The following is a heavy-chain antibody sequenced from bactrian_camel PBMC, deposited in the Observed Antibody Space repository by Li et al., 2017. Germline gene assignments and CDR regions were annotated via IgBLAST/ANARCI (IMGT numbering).Heavy chain of an antibody. D-gene: IGHD2*01. CDR2: FYTSSEST. CDR3: GAERTGACYSGRTKWNY. V-gene: IGHV3S19*01. Sequence: DVQLVESGGGSVQVGGSLRLSCVASGDTIGRYCMGWFRQAPGKEREGVAIFYTSSESTYYSDSVKGRFTISQDNAKNTVYLQMNSLKVEDTAMYYSGAERTGACYSGRTKWNYSGQGTQVTVS. J-gene: IGHJ4*01. CDR1: GDTIGRYC.